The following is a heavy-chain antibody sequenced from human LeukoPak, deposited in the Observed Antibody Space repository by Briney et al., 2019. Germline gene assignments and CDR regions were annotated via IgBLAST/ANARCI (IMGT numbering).Heavy chain of an antibody. CDR3: ARHTDCSSTRCYWFWFDP. Sequence: SETLSLTCAVYGGSFSGYYWSWIRQPPGKGLEWIGEINHSGSTNYNPSLKSRVTISVDTSKNQFSLKLSSVTAADTAVYYCARHTDCSSTRCYWFWFDPWGQGTLVTVSS. J-gene: IGHJ5*02. D-gene: IGHD2-2*01. CDR1: GGSFSGYY. CDR2: INHSGST. V-gene: IGHV4-34*01.